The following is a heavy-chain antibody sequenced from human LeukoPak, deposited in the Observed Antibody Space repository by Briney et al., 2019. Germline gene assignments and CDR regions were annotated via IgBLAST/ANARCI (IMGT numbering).Heavy chain of an antibody. V-gene: IGHV1-69*01. CDR1: GGTFSSYA. Sequence: SVTVSCKASGGTFSSYAISWVRQAPGQGLEWMGGIIPIFGTANYAQKFQGRVTTTADESTSTAYMELSSLRSEDTAVYYCARRITMVRGVTTDNWFDPWGQGTLVTVSS. CDR2: IIPIFGTA. D-gene: IGHD3-10*01. CDR3: ARRITMVRGVTTDNWFDP. J-gene: IGHJ5*02.